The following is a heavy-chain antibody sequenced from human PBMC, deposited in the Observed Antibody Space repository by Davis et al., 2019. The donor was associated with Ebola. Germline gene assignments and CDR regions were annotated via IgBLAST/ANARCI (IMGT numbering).Heavy chain of an antibody. CDR2: INHSGGT. CDR3: VTYGADHLFNN. CDR1: GGSFRGYY. V-gene: IGHV4-34*10. J-gene: IGHJ4*02. D-gene: IGHD4/OR15-4a*01. Sequence: PSETLSLTCAVYGGSFRGYYWTWIRLPPGKGLEWIGEINHSGGTNYNPSLESRLTMSVDTSKNHFSLKLSSVTAADTAVYYCVTYGADHLFNNWGQGTLVTVSS.